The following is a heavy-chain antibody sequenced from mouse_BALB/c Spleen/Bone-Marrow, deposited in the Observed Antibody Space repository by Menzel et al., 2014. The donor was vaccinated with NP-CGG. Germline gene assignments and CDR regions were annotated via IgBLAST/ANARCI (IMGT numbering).Heavy chain of an antibody. D-gene: IGHD2-4*01. CDR3: ARSTMITTGNYFDY. CDR2: INSGDSN. J-gene: IGHJ2*01. CDR1: GFTSSSYA. Sequence: EVQLQQSGGGLVKPGGSLKLSCAASGFTSSSYAMSWVRQTPEKRLEWVASINSGDSNYYPDSVKGRFTISRDNARNILYLQMSSLRSEDTAMYYCARSTMITTGNYFDYWGQGTTLTVSS. V-gene: IGHV5-6-5*01.